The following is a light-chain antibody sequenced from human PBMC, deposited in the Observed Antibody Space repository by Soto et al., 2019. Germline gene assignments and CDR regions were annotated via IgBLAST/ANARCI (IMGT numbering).Light chain of an antibody. J-gene: IGLJ1*01. Sequence: QSGLTQPRSVCGSPGQSVTISCTGTSSDVGGYNYVSWYQQHPGKAPKLMIYDVNKRPSGVPDRFSGSKSGTSASLAITGLRSEDEADYYCSAWDDTLSGFYVFGTGTKVTVL. CDR1: SSDVGGYNY. CDR3: SAWDDTLSGFYV. V-gene: IGLV2-11*01. CDR2: DVN.